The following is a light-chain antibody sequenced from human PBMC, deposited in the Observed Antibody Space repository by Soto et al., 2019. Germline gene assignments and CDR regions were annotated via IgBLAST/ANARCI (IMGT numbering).Light chain of an antibody. CDR2: DVS. V-gene: IGLV2-11*01. J-gene: IGLJ3*02. CDR1: SSDVGGYNY. CDR3: CSYAGRYTWV. Sequence: QSALTQPRSVSGSPGQSVTISCTGTSSDVGGYNYVSWYQHHPGKAPKLMICDVSKRPSGVPDRFSGSKSGNTASLTISGLQVEDEADYYCCSYAGRYTWVFGGGTKLTVL.